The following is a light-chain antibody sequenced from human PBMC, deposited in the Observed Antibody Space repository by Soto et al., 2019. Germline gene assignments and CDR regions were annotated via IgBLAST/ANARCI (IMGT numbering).Light chain of an antibody. CDR2: EVV. J-gene: IGLJ1*01. CDR1: KNDIGLYDF. CDR3: KSYAGSNTYV. V-gene: IGLV2-8*01. Sequence: QSALTQPPSASGSPGQSVTISCTGTKNDIGLYDFVSWYQHHPGKAPRLIIYEVVQRPSGVPDRFSGSKSGNTASLTVSGLQAADEADYFCKSYAGSNTYVFGSGTKVNVL.